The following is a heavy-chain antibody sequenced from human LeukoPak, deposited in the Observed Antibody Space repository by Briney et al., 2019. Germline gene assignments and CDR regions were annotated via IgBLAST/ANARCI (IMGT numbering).Heavy chain of an antibody. Sequence: HPGGSLRLSCAASGFTFSSYSMNWVRQAPGKGLEWVANIKQDGSEKYYVDSVKGRFTISRDNAKNSLYLQMNSLRAEDTAVYYCARAGYDGNWFDPWGQGTLVTVSS. CDR3: ARAGYDGNWFDP. D-gene: IGHD3-22*01. CDR1: GFTFSSYS. V-gene: IGHV3-7*01. J-gene: IGHJ5*02. CDR2: IKQDGSEK.